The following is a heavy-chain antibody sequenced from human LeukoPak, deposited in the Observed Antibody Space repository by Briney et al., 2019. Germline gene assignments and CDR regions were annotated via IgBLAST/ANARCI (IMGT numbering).Heavy chain of an antibody. CDR1: GFTFSSYG. D-gene: IGHD1-26*01. CDR3: AKDRLGALLYFDS. J-gene: IGHJ4*02. Sequence: PGGSQRLSCAASGFTFSSYGMSWVRQAPGKGLEWVSAISGSGGTTYYTDSVKGRFTISRDNSMNTLYLQMNSLRAEDTAVYSCAKDRLGALLYFDSWGQGTLVTVSS. CDR2: ISGSGGTT. V-gene: IGHV3-23*01.